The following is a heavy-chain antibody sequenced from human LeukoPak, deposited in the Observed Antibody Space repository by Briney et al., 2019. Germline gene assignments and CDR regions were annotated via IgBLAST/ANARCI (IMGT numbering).Heavy chain of an antibody. CDR2: ISYDGSNK. CDR1: GFTFSSYT. V-gene: IGHV3-30*04. Sequence: GRSLRLSCAASGFTFSSYTMHWVRQAPGKGLEGVAGISYDGSNKYFADSVKGRFTISRDNSKNTLYLQMNSLRAEDTAVYYCARELNPDYGGNSLDNWFDLWGQGTLVTVSS. J-gene: IGHJ5*02. CDR3: ARELNPDYGGNSLDNWFDL. D-gene: IGHD4-23*01.